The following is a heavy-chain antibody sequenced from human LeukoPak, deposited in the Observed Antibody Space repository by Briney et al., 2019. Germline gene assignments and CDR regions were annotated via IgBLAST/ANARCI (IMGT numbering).Heavy chain of an antibody. CDR2: IYNSGST. V-gene: IGHV4-30-4*08. Sequence: SQTLSLTCTVSGASINSGDYYWNWIRQPPGKGLEWIGYIYNSGSTYYNPSLRSRVAISIDTSKNRFSLRLDSVTATDTAVYFCATTARHCSEYWGQGTLVTVSS. D-gene: IGHD6-6*01. J-gene: IGHJ4*02. CDR1: GASINSGDYY. CDR3: ATTARHCSEY.